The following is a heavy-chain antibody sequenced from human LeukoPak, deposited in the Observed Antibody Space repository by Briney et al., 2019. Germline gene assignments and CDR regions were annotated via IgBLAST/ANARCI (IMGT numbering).Heavy chain of an antibody. CDR3: AELGITMIGGV. J-gene: IGHJ6*04. V-gene: IGHV3-20*04. CDR2: INWNGGST. Sequence: PGGSLRLSCAASGFTFDDYGMSWVRQAPGKGLEWVSGINWNGGSTGYADSVKGRFTISRDNAKNSLYLQMNSLRAEDTAVYYCAELGITMIGGVWGKGTAVTISS. CDR1: GFTFDDYG. D-gene: IGHD3-10*02.